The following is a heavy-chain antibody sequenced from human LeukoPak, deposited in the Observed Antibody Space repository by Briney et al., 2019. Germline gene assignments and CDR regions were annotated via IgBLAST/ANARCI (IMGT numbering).Heavy chain of an antibody. V-gene: IGHV4-4*09. CDR2: IYTSGST. Sequence: SETLSLTCTVSGGSISSYYWRWIRQPPGKGLEWIGYIYTSGSTNYNPSLKSRVTISVDTSKNQFSLKLSSVTAADTAVYYCARLLGWFDPWGQGTLVTVSS. CDR1: GGSISSYY. J-gene: IGHJ5*02. CDR3: ARLLGWFDP.